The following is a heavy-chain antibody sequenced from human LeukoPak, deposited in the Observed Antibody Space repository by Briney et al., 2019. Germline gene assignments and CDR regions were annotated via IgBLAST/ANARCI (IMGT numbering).Heavy chain of an antibody. Sequence: PSETLSLTCTVSGGSISGYFWSWIRQPAGKGLEWIGRIYSSGSNNYNPSLKSRVTMSLDTSKNHLSLNLSSVTAADTAVYYCAREPTSGRETTSGRPLDYWGQGTLVPVSS. J-gene: IGHJ4*02. CDR1: GGSISGYF. CDR3: AREPTSGRETTSGRPLDY. D-gene: IGHD5-12*01. V-gene: IGHV4-4*07. CDR2: IYSSGSN.